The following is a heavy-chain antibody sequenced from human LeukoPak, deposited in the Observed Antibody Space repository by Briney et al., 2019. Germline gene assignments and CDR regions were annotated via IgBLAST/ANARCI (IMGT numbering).Heavy chain of an antibody. CDR2: LSTDGSST. V-gene: IGHV3-74*01. CDR1: GFTFSSYW. CDR3: ARASYSRAWTLFDY. Sequence: QPGGSLRLSCAASGFTFSSYWMNWVRQAPGKGLVWVSSLSTDGSSTYYADSVKGRITISGDNAKNTLHLQMNSLRADDTAVYYCARASYSRAWTLFDYWGQGTLVTVSS. J-gene: IGHJ4*02. D-gene: IGHD6-19*01.